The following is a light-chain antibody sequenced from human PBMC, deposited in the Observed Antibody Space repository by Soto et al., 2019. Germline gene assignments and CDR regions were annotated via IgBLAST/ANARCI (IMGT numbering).Light chain of an antibody. V-gene: IGLV2-14*01. J-gene: IGLJ1*01. CDR2: DVA. CDR1: STDVGRYNY. CDR3: SSYTTSSTYV. Sequence: QSVLTQPASLSVSPVQSITISCTGTSTDVGRYNYVSWYQQHPGKAPKLMIYDVANRPSGVSNRFSGSKSGITASLTISGLQAEDEADYSCSSYTTSSTYVFGTGTKVTVL.